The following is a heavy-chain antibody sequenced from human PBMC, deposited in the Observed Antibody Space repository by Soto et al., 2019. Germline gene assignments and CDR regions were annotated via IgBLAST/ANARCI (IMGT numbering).Heavy chain of an antibody. CDR3: ASHPRDSSGYWSYFDY. CDR2: ISSSSSYI. Sequence: EVQLVESGGGLVKPGGSLRLSCAASGFTFSSYSMNWVRQAPGKGLEWVSSISSSSSYIYYADSVKGRFTISRDNAKNSLSLQINSLRAEDTAVYYCASHPRDSSGYWSYFDYWGQGTLVTVSS. CDR1: GFTFSSYS. D-gene: IGHD3-22*01. V-gene: IGHV3-21*01. J-gene: IGHJ4*02.